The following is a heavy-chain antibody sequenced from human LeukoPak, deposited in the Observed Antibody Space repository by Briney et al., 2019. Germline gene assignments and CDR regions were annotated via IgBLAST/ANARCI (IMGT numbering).Heavy chain of an antibody. CDR1: GFTISSYD. CDR3: ARTYYYGSGSYGFDY. V-gene: IGHV4-59*01. J-gene: IGHJ4*02. CDR2: IYYSGST. Sequence: SETLSLTCTASGFTISSYDWSWIRQPPGKGLEWMGDIYYSGSTNYNTSLKSHVTISVDTSKNHFSLKPRSVTTAGTAVYYWARTYYYGSGSYGFDYWGQGTLVTVSS. D-gene: IGHD3-10*01.